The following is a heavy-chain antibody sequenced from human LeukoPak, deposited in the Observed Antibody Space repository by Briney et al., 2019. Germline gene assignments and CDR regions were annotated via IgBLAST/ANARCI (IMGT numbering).Heavy chain of an antibody. D-gene: IGHD3-10*01. CDR2: MNSDGTTI. CDR1: GFTFSSYW. J-gene: IGHJ4*02. V-gene: IGHV3-74*01. Sequence: GGSLRLSCAASGFTFSSYWMHWVRQAPGKGLVWVSRMNSDGTTISYADSVKGRFTISRDNAKNTLYLQMTSLRVEDTAVYYCTRDPMGGSSFWGQGTLVTVSS. CDR3: TRDPMGGSSF.